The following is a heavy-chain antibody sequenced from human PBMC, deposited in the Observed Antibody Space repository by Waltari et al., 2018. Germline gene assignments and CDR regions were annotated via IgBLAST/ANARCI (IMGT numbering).Heavy chain of an antibody. Sequence: EVQLVESGGGLIQPGGSLRLSCAASAFRVSSHDMTWVRQAPGKGLEWLSIVTSDDKTYYADSVKGRFTISRDNSKNTLYLEMSSLTAEDTAVYYCARDKGVEPTTRFDYWGQGTLVTVSS. CDR3: ARDKGVEPTTRFDY. CDR1: AFRVSSHD. V-gene: IGHV3-53*01. D-gene: IGHD1-26*01. CDR2: VTSDDKT. J-gene: IGHJ4*02.